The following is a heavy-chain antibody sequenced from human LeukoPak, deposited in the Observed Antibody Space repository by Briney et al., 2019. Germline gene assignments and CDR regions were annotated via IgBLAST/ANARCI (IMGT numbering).Heavy chain of an antibody. D-gene: IGHD6-19*01. Sequence: PGGSLRLSCTASGFTFGDYAMSWFRQAPGKGLEWVGFIRSKAYGGTTEYAASVKGRFTISRDDSKNTLYLQMNSLRAEDTAVYYCAKDRAGSGWYWGQGTLVTVSS. CDR2: IRSKAYGGTT. CDR3: AKDRAGSGWY. CDR1: GFTFGDYA. J-gene: IGHJ4*02. V-gene: IGHV3-49*03.